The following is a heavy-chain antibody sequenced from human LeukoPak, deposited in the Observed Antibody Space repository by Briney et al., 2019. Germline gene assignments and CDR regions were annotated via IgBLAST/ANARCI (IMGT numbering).Heavy chain of an antibody. D-gene: IGHD6-13*01. Sequence: GGSLRLSCVASGITFSTYSMNWVRQAPGKGLEWVSYISSFSGTINYADSVKGRFTISRHNAKNSLYLQMNSLRAEDTAVYYCARDSSSWYYFDYWGQGTLVTVSS. CDR1: GITFSTYS. V-gene: IGHV3-48*01. CDR3: ARDSSSWYYFDY. CDR2: ISSFSGTI. J-gene: IGHJ4*02.